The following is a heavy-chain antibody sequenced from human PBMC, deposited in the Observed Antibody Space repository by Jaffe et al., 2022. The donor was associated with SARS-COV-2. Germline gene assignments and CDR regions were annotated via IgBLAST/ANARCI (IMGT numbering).Heavy chain of an antibody. Sequence: EVQLVESGGGLVQTGGSLRLSCAASGFMFSDHYMDWVRQAPGEGLEWVGRIRNKANSYTAEYAASVKGRFTISRDDSKSSLHLQMNSLETEDTAVYYCVRALPHYYDSEGLDFWGQGTLVTVSS. CDR2: IRNKANSYTA. V-gene: IGHV3-72*01. CDR1: GFMFSDHY. D-gene: IGHD3-22*01. J-gene: IGHJ4*02. CDR3: VRALPHYYDSEGLDF.